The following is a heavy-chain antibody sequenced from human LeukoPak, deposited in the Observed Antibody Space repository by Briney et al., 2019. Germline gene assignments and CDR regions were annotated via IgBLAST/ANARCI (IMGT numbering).Heavy chain of an antibody. J-gene: IGHJ6*02. CDR3: ARDRPGSMDV. D-gene: IGHD7-27*01. V-gene: IGHV3-48*01. CDR2: IDSSSSTI. CDR1: EFTFSTYK. Sequence: GGSLRLSCEVSEFTFSTYKMNWVRQAPEKGLEWVSFIDSSSSTIHYADSVKGRFTISRDNARKSLYLQMNRLRAEDTAVYYCARDRPGSMDVWGQGTTVTVSS.